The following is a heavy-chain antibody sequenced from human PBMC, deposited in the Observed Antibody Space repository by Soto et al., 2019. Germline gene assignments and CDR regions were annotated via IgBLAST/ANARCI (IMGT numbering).Heavy chain of an antibody. D-gene: IGHD4-17*01. V-gene: IGHV4-31*03. CDR1: GGSISSGGYY. J-gene: IGHJ2*01. CDR3: ASSYGATYWYFDL. CDR2: IYYSGST. Sequence: SDTLSLTCTVSGGSISSGGYYCSWIRQHPGKGLEWIGYIYYSGSTYYNPSLKSRVTISVDTSKNQFSLKLSSVTAADTAVYYCASSYGATYWYFDLWGRGTLVTVSS.